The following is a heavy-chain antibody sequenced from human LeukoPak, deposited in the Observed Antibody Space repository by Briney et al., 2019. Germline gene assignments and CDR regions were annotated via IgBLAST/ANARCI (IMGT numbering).Heavy chain of an antibody. CDR2: FDPEDGVT. J-gene: IGHJ4*02. V-gene: IGHV1-24*01. Sequence: ASVKVSCKVSGYTLTELSMHWVRQAPGKGLEWMGGFDPEDGVTIYAQKFQGRVTMTEDTSTDTAYMELSSLRSEDTAVYYCATPSELRLAVGESQFDYWGQGTLVTVSS. D-gene: IGHD3-3*01. CDR3: ATPSELRLAVGESQFDY. CDR1: GYTLTELS.